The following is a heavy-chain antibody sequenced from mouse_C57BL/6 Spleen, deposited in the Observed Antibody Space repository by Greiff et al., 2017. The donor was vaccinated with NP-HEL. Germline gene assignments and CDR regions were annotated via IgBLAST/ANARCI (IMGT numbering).Heavy chain of an antibody. CDR1: GYTFTSYW. CDR3: ARRSLNWYFDV. Sequence: QVQLQQSGAELVKPGASVKLSCKASGYTFTSYWMHWVKQRPGQGLEWIGMIHPNSGSTNYNEKFKSKATLTVDKSSSTAYMQLSSLTSEDSAVYYCARRSLNWYFDVWGTGTTVTVSS. CDR2: IHPNSGST. V-gene: IGHV1-64*01. J-gene: IGHJ1*03.